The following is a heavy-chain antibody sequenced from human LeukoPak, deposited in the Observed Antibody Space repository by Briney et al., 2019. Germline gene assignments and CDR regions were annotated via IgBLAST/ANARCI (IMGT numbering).Heavy chain of an antibody. CDR3: ARANIAYCGGDCPSNWFDP. CDR2: IYHSGTT. CDR1: GDSINSGENY. D-gene: IGHD2-21*02. Sequence: SETLSLTCTVSGDSINSGENYWSWIRQPPGKGLEWIGPIYHSGTTYYNPSVKSRMTISVDRSKNQFSLKLSSVTAADTAVYYCARANIAYCGGDCPSNWFDPWGQGTLVTVSS. V-gene: IGHV4-30-4*08. J-gene: IGHJ5*02.